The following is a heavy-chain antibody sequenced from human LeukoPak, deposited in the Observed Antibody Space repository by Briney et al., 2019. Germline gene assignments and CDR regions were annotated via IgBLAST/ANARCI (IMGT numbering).Heavy chain of an antibody. J-gene: IGHJ5*02. V-gene: IGHV3-33*08. Sequence: GRSLRLSCAASGFTFSSHGMHWVRQAPGKGLEWVAFIRSDGTNKYYADSVKGRFTISRDNSKNTLYLQMNSLRAEDTAVYYCARAYGSGSYYSYNWFDPWGQGTLVTVSS. CDR2: IRSDGTNK. CDR3: ARAYGSGSYYSYNWFDP. CDR1: GFTFSSHG. D-gene: IGHD3-10*01.